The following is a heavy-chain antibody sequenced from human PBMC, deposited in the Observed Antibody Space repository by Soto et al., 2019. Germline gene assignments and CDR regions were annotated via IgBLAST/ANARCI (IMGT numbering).Heavy chain of an antibody. D-gene: IGHD3-9*01. V-gene: IGHV1-69*02. CDR2: IIPILGIA. Sequence: ASVKVSCKASGVTLSSYTISWVRQAPGQGLEWMGRIIPILGIANYAQKFQGRVTTTADKSTSTAYMELSSLRSEDTAVYYCASQLYDILTGFDYWGQGTLVTVSS. CDR1: GVTLSSYT. J-gene: IGHJ4*02. CDR3: ASQLYDILTGFDY.